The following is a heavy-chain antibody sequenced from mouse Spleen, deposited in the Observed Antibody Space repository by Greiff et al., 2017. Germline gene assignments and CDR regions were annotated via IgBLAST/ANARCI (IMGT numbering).Heavy chain of an antibody. CDR2: IYWDDDK. V-gene: IGHV8-12*01. D-gene: IGHD2-1*01. Sequence: QVTLKECGPGILQSSQTLSLTCSFSGFSLSTSGMGVSWIRQPSGKGLEWLAHIYWDDDKRYNPSLKSRLTISKDTSRNQVFLKITSVDTADTATYYCARRAHYGNYYFDYWGQGTTLTVSS. J-gene: IGHJ2*01. CDR1: GFSLSTSGMG. CDR3: ARRAHYGNYYFDY.